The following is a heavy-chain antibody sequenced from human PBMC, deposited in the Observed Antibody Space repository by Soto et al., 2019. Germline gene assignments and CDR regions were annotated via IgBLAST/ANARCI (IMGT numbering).Heavy chain of an antibody. V-gene: IGHV4-30-4*01. J-gene: IGHJ6*02. CDR1: GGSISSGDYY. CDR3: AREGRGRLHEGMDV. D-gene: IGHD1-26*01. CDR2: IYYSGST. Sequence: PSETLSLTCTVSGGSISSGDYYWSWIRQPPGKGLEWIGYIYYSGSTYYNPSLKSRVTISVDTSKNQFSLKLSSVTAADTAVYYCAREGRGRLHEGMDVWGQGTTVTVSS.